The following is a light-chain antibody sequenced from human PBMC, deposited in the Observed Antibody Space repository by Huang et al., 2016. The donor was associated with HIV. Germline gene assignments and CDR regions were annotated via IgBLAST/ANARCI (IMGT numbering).Light chain of an antibody. Sequence: EIVLTQSPATLSLSPGERVTLSCRASQTIGTSLAWYQQKPGQAPRLLIDAASNRASGIPARFSGMGSGTDFTLTISSLEPEDFAVYYCQQRGDWPLTFGGGTKVEIK. V-gene: IGKV3-11*01. CDR2: AAS. J-gene: IGKJ4*01. CDR1: QTIGTS. CDR3: QQRGDWPLT.